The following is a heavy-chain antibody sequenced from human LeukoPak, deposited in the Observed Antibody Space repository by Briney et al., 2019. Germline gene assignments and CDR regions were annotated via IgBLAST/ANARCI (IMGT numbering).Heavy chain of an antibody. D-gene: IGHD6-13*01. J-gene: IGHJ4*02. CDR1: GYTFTGYY. V-gene: IGHV1-46*03. Sequence: ASVKVSCKASGYTFTGYYLHWVRQAPGQGLEWMGWINPNSGGTSYAQKFQGRVTMTRDTSTSTVYMELSSLRSEDTAVYYCARDQAAAGTYWGQGTLVTVSS. CDR2: INPNSGGT. CDR3: ARDQAAAGTY.